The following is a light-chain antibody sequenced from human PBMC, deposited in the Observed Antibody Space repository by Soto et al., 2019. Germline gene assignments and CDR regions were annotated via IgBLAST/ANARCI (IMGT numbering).Light chain of an antibody. CDR3: LQVNSYPRT. CDR2: TTS. J-gene: IGKJ1*01. V-gene: IGKV1-9*01. Sequence: DIQLTQSPSFLSASVGDTVTITCRASQGISTYLAWYQQKPEKAPKLLIYTTSTLQSGVPSRFSGSGSGTEFTLTINNLQPEDFATYYCLQVNSYPRTFGQGTKVEIK. CDR1: QGISTY.